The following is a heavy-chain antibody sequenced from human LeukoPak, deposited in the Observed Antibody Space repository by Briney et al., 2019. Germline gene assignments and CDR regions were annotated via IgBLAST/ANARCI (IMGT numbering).Heavy chain of an antibody. CDR1: GFTFRDYA. CDR2: ISHDGRNT. V-gene: IGHV3-64*04. CDR3: ASQTTVKYYFDY. J-gene: IGHJ4*02. Sequence: PGGSLRLSCSASGFTFRDYAMHWVRRAPGKGLEYVSGISHDGRNTHYADSVKGRLIISRDNSKNTLYLQVNSLRAEDTAVYYCASQTTVKYYFDYWGQGTLVTVSS. D-gene: IGHD4-17*01.